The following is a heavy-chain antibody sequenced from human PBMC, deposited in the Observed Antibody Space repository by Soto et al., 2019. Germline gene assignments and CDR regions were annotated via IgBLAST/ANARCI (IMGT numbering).Heavy chain of an antibody. D-gene: IGHD6-13*01. Sequence: GGSLRLSCAASGFTFSSYAMSWVRQAPGKGLEWVSAIIGSGGSTYYADSVKGRFTISRDNSKNTLYLQTNSLRAEDTAVYYCAIWGDSSSWYRYYYYGMDVWGQGTTVTVSS. CDR2: IIGSGGST. CDR1: GFTFSSYA. J-gene: IGHJ6*02. V-gene: IGHV3-23*01. CDR3: AIWGDSSSWYRYYYYGMDV.